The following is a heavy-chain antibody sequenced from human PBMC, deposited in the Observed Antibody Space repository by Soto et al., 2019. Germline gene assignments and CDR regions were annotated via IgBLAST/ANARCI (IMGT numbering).Heavy chain of an antibody. Sequence: PGGSLRLSCAASGFTVSGSAVHWVRQASGKGLEWVGRIRSKTNSYATAYAASVKGRFTISRDDSKNTAYLQMNSLKTEDTAVYYCTSYVRELSFPRAFDIWGQGTMVTVSS. J-gene: IGHJ3*02. CDR3: TSYVRELSFPRAFDI. D-gene: IGHD3-16*02. CDR2: IRSKTNSYAT. V-gene: IGHV3-73*01. CDR1: GFTVSGSA.